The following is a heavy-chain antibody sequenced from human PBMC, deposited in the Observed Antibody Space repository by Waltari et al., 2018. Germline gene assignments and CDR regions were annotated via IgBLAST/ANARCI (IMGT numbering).Heavy chain of an antibody. V-gene: IGHV3-74*01. Sequence: DVKMVESGGGLVQPEGSLRLSCTGSVVPFNKYWMHWVRQAPGKGPEWISHINFDGSDTDYADSVRGRFTISRDNVKRTLFLQMNSLRVDDTAVYFCARVTLLRGAHWGQGTLVTVSS. CDR2: INFDGSDT. CDR3: ARVTLLRGAH. CDR1: VVPFNKYW. J-gene: IGHJ1*01. D-gene: IGHD3-10*01.